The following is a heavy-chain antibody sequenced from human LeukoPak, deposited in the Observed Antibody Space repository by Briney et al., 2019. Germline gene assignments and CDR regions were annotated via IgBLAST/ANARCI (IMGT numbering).Heavy chain of an antibody. J-gene: IGHJ4*02. V-gene: IGHV4-39*07. CDR2: IYYSGST. Sequence: SETLSLTCTVSGGSISSSSYYWGWIRQPPGKGLEWIGSIYYSGSTYYNPSLKSRVTISVDTSKNQFSLKLSSVTAADTVVYYCARTASHDTAMAHFDYWGQGTLVTVSS. D-gene: IGHD5-18*01. CDR1: GGSISSSSYY. CDR3: ARTASHDTAMAHFDY.